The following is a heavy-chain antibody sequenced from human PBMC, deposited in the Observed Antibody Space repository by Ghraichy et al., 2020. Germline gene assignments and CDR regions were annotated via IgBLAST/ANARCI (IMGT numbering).Heavy chain of an antibody. CDR2: INAGNGNT. J-gene: IGHJ6*02. D-gene: IGHD4-23*01. CDR3: ATSYGGNSYYYYHYGMDV. Sequence: ASVKVSCKASGYTFTSYAMHWVRQAPGQRLEWMGWINAGNGNTKYSQKFQGRVTITRDTSASTAYMELSSLRSEDTAVYYCATSYGGNSYYYYHYGMDVWSQGTTVTVSS. V-gene: IGHV1-3*01. CDR1: GYTFTSYA.